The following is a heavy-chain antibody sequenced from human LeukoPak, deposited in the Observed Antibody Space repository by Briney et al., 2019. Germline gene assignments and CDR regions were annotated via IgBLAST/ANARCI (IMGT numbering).Heavy chain of an antibody. Sequence: GESLKISCKGSGYSFTSYWIGWVRQMPGKGLEWMGIIFPGDSDTRYGPSFQGQVTISADKSIGTAYLQWSSLQASDTAMYYCARQRGTYSDYDQLYWGQGTLVTVSS. CDR2: IFPGDSDT. CDR3: ARQRGTYSDYDQLY. J-gene: IGHJ4*02. V-gene: IGHV5-51*01. D-gene: IGHD5-12*01. CDR1: GYSFTSYW.